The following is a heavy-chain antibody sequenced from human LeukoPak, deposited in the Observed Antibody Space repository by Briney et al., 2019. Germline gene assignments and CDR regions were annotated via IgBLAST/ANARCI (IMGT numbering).Heavy chain of an antibody. CDR1: GGSISSYY. CDR2: IYYSGST. V-gene: IGHV4-59*01. CDR3: AREGYCSSTSCPVDV. J-gene: IGHJ6*02. D-gene: IGHD2-2*01. Sequence: SESLSLTCTVSGGSISSYYWSWIRPPPGTGLEWIGYIYYSGSTNYNPSLKSRVTISVDTSKNQFSLKLSSVTAADTAVYYCAREGYCSSTSCPVDVWGQGTTVTVSS.